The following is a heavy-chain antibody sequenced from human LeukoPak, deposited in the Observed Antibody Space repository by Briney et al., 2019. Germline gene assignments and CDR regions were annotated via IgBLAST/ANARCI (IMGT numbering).Heavy chain of an antibody. CDR3: ARSSVAVMFHDY. V-gene: IGHV4-39*07. D-gene: IGHD3-10*02. J-gene: IGHJ4*02. CDR1: GGSISGSGYY. Sequence: SETLSLTCTVSGGSISGSGYYLGWIRQPPGKGLEWIGNIYYTGSTYYNPSLKSRVTISVDTSKNQFSLKLSSVTAADTAVYYCARSSVAVMFHDYWGQGTLVTVSS. CDR2: IYYTGST.